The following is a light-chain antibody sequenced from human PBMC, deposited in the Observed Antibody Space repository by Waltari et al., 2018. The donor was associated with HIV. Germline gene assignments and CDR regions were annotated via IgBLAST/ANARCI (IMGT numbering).Light chain of an antibody. CDR1: QNVITN. CDR3: QQYNKWSRT. Sequence: EIVMTQSPATLSESPGERVTLSCTASQNVITNLAWYQQKPGQAPRLLIYGASTRATGIPPRFSGGGSGTEFTLTIGSLQSEDFTFYYCQQYNKWSRTFGQGTKVEVK. CDR2: GAS. J-gene: IGKJ1*01. V-gene: IGKV3-15*01.